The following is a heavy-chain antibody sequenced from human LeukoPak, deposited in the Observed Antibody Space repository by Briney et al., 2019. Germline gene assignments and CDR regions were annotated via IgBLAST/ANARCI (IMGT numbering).Heavy chain of an antibody. J-gene: IGHJ6*03. CDR3: ARDYGDSTDPYYYYYMDV. D-gene: IGHD4-17*01. CDR1: GYTFNGYY. CDR2: INPNSGGT. Sequence: ASVKVSCKASGYTFNGYYMHRVRQAPGQGLEWMGWINPNSGGTNYAQKFQGRVTMTRDTSISTAYMELSRLRSDDTAVYYCARDYGDSTDPYYYYYMDVWGKGTTVTVSS. V-gene: IGHV1-2*02.